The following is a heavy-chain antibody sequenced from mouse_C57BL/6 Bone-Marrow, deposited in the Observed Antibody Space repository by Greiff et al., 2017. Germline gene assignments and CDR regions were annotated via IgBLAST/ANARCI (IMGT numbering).Heavy chain of an antibody. J-gene: IGHJ3*01. D-gene: IGHD1-1*01. CDR2: ISDGGSYT. Sequence: EVQLVESGEGLVKPGGSLKLSCAASGFTFSSYAMSWVRQTPEKRLAWVATISDGGSYTYYPDNVKGRFTISRDNAKHNLYLQMGHLKSEDTAMXYCARDYYGSSYGAYWGQGTLVTVCA. CDR1: GFTFSSYA. V-gene: IGHV5-4*01. CDR3: ARDYYGSSYGAY.